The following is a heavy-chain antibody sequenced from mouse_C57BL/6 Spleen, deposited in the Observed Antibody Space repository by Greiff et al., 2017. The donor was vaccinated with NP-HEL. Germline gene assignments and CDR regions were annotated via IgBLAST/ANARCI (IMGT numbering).Heavy chain of an antibody. V-gene: IGHV3-6*01. D-gene: IGHD2-4*01. CDR2: ISYDGSN. CDR3: ASGGNYDYDGYAMDY. CDR1: GYSITSGYY. J-gene: IGHJ4*01. Sequence: EVKLMESGPGLVKPSQSLSLTCSVTGYSITSGYYWNWIRQFPGNKLEWMGYISYDGSNNYNPSLKNRISITRDTSKNQFFLKLNSVTTEDTATYYCASGGNYDYDGYAMDYWGQGTSVTVSS.